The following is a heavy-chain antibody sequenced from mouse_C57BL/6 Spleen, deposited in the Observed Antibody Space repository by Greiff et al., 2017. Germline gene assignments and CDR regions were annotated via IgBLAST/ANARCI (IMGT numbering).Heavy chain of an antibody. Sequence: VQLHQSGAELVKPGASVKLSCKASGYTFTSYWMQWVKQRPGQGLEWIGEIDPSDSYTNYNQKFKGKATLTVDTSSSTAYMQLSSLTSEDSAVYYCAYYSNYDYAMDYWGQGTSVTVSS. J-gene: IGHJ4*01. CDR1: GYTFTSYW. D-gene: IGHD2-5*01. V-gene: IGHV1-50*01. CDR2: IDPSDSYT. CDR3: AYYSNYDYAMDY.